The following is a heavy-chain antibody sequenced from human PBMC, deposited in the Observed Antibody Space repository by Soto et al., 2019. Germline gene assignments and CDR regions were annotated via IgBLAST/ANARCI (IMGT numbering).Heavy chain of an antibody. Sequence: PGGSLRLSCAASGFTFSSYALSWVRQAPGKGLERVSGISGSGGSTYHADLVKGRLTISRDNSKDTLFLQMNSLRAEDTAIYYCAKHVEIFEDSYIDCWSQGTLVTVSS. CDR3: AKHVEIFEDSYIDC. J-gene: IGHJ4*02. V-gene: IGHV3-23*01. CDR1: GFTFSSYA. D-gene: IGHD3-3*01. CDR2: ISGSGGST.